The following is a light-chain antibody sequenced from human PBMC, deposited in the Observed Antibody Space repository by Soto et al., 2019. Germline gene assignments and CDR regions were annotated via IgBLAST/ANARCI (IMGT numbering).Light chain of an antibody. V-gene: IGKV3-15*01. CDR3: QQYNNWPPLT. CDR1: HSVTTN. CDR2: RAS. Sequence: EIVMTQSPVTLYVSPGQIATLSCRASHSVTTNLASYQQKPGQAPRLLSYRASTRATGIPDRFSGSGSGTKFTLTISSLQSEDSAGYYCQQYNNWPPLTFGGGTKVEIK. J-gene: IGKJ4*01.